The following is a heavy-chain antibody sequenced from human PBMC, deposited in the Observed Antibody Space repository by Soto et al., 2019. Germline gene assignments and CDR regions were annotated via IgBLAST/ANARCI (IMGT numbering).Heavy chain of an antibody. D-gene: IGHD3-3*02. CDR2: INGRDGAI. V-gene: IGHV3-48*02. Sequence: GSLRLSCAASGFSFSVYSMNWVRQAPGKGLEWVSYINGRDGAINYVDSVKGRFTISIDIAKSSLYLQMNSLRDEDTAVYFCARDHLWAFDYWGQGVLVTVSS. CDR1: GFSFSVYS. J-gene: IGHJ4*02. CDR3: ARDHLWAFDY.